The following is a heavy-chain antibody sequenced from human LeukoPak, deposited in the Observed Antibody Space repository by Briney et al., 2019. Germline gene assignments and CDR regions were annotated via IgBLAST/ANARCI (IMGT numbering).Heavy chain of an antibody. CDR2: INHSGST. D-gene: IGHD6-19*01. Sequence: SETLSLTCAVYGGSFSGYYWSWIRQPPGKGLEWIGEINHSGSTNYNPSLKSRVTISVDTSKNQFSLKLSSVTAADTAVYYCAGRGAISSQLDYWGQGTLVTVSS. CDR1: GGSFSGYY. V-gene: IGHV4-34*01. J-gene: IGHJ4*02. CDR3: AGRGAISSQLDY.